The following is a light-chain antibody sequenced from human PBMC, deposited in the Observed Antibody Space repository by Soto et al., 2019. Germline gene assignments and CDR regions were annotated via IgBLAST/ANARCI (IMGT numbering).Light chain of an antibody. CDR2: GAS. V-gene: IGKV3-15*01. CDR1: QSVSSN. Sequence: EIVMTRSPATLSVSPGERATLSCRASQSVSSNLGWYQQKPGQAPRLLIYGASTRATGIPARFSGSGSGTEFTRTISSLQSEDFAVYYCQQYNNWPRTFGQGTKVDIK. J-gene: IGKJ1*01. CDR3: QQYNNWPRT.